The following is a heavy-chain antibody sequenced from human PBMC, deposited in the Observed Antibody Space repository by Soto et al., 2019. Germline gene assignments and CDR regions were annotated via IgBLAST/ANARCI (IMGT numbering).Heavy chain of an antibody. D-gene: IGHD2-2*02. CDR2: INHSGST. V-gene: IGHV4-34*01. CDR1: GGSFSGYY. Sequence: LSLTCAVYGGSFSGYYWSWIRQPPGKGLEWIGEINHSGSTNYNPSLKSRVTISVDTSKNQFSLKLSSVAAADTAVYYCARFVVVPAAIPVFPSPINYYYGMDVWGQGTTVTVSS. CDR3: ARFVVVPAAIPVFPSPINYYYGMDV. J-gene: IGHJ6*02.